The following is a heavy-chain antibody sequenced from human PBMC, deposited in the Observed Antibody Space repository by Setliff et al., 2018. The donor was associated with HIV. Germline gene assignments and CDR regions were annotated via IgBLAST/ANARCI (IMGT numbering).Heavy chain of an antibody. CDR1: GFTFGSYK. D-gene: IGHD5-18*01. CDR2: ISSSGSPI. J-gene: IGHJ4*02. CDR3: ARDRHARSYGYIFFDY. V-gene: IGHV3-48*03. Sequence: GGSLRLSCTASGFTFGSYKMNWVRQAPGKGLEWLSYISSSGSPIYYVDYLKGRFTISRDNAKNSLYLQMNSLRAEDTAVYYCARDRHARSYGYIFFDYWGQGTLVTVSS.